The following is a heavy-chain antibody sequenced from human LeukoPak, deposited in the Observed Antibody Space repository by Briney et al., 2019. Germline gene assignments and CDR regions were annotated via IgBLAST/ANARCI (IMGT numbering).Heavy chain of an antibody. J-gene: IGHJ6*02. V-gene: IGHV1-2*02. Sequence: ASVKVSCKASGYTFTGYYMHWVRQAPGQGLEWMGWINPNSGGTNYAQKFQGRVTMTRDTSISTAYMELSRPRSDDTAVYYCARTNLGYCSGGSCCSGWGQGTTVTVSS. CDR1: GYTFTGYY. CDR2: INPNSGGT. D-gene: IGHD2-15*01. CDR3: ARTNLGYCSGGSCCSG.